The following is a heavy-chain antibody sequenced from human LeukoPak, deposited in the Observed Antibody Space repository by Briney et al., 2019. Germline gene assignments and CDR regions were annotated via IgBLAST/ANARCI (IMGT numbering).Heavy chain of an antibody. D-gene: IGHD6-19*01. CDR2: ISGSGGST. CDR1: GFTFSSYA. Sequence: GGSLRLSCAASGFTFSSYAMSWVRQAPGKGLEWVSAISGSGGSTYYADPVKGRFTISRDNSKNTLYLQMNSLRAEDTAVYYCAKVKYSSGWYPYWGQGTLVTVSS. V-gene: IGHV3-23*01. J-gene: IGHJ4*02. CDR3: AKVKYSSGWYPY.